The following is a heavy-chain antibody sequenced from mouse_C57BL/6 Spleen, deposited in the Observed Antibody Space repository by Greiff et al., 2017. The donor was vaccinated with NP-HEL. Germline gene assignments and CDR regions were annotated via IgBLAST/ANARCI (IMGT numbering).Heavy chain of an antibody. J-gene: IGHJ2*01. CDR1: GYTFTSYW. Sequence: QVQLKQPGAELVKPGASVKLSCKASGYTFTSYWMHWVKQRPGQGLEWIGMIHPNSGSTNYNEKFKSKATLTVDKSSSTAYMQLSSLTSEDSAVYYCARQLGRGSFDYWGQGTTLTVSS. V-gene: IGHV1-64*01. CDR3: ARQLGRGSFDY. D-gene: IGHD4-1*02. CDR2: IHPNSGST.